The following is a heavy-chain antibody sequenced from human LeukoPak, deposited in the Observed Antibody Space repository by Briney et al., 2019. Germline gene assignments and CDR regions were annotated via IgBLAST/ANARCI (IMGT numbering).Heavy chain of an antibody. J-gene: IGHJ6*03. V-gene: IGHV1-24*01. Sequence: ASVKVSCKVSGYTLTELSMHWVRQAPGKGLEWMGGFDPEDGETIYAQKFQGRVTMTEDTSTDTAYMELSSLRSEDTAVYYCARGITGTTGYYYYYMDVWGKGTTVTVSS. CDR2: FDPEDGET. CDR3: ARGITGTTGYYYYYMDV. CDR1: GYTLTELS. D-gene: IGHD1-7*01.